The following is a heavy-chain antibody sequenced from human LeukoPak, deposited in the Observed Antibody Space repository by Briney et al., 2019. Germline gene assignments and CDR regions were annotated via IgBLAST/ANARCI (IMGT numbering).Heavy chain of an antibody. CDR3: ARGKYYDFWSGYYN. CDR2: INWNGGST. CDR1: GFTFDDYG. J-gene: IGHJ4*02. Sequence: AGGSLRLSCAASGFTFDDYGMSWVRQAPGKGLEWVSGINWNGGSTGYADSVKGRFPISRDNAKNSLYLQMNSLRAEDTALYYCARGKYYDFWSGYYNWGQGTLVTVSS. V-gene: IGHV3-20*04. D-gene: IGHD3-3*01.